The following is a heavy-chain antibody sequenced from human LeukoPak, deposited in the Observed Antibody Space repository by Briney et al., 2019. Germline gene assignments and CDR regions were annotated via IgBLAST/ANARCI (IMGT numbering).Heavy chain of an antibody. Sequence: SETLSLTCAVYGGSFSGYYWSCIRQSPGKRLHCIGEINHSGVTDYNPSLESRVTISVDTSKSQFSLKLNSVTAADTAVYYCARGLGLSRANYFDFWGQGTLVTVSS. CDR1: GGSFSGYY. J-gene: IGHJ4*02. CDR3: ARGLGLSRANYFDF. CDR2: INHSGVT. D-gene: IGHD3-16*01. V-gene: IGHV4-34*01.